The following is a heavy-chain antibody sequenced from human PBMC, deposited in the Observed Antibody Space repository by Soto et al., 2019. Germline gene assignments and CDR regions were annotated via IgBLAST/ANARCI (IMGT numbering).Heavy chain of an antibody. J-gene: IGHJ5*02. V-gene: IGHV1-18*01. D-gene: IGHD3-22*01. CDR1: GYTFTSYG. Sequence: ASVKVSCKASGYTFTSYGISWVRQAPGQGLEWMGWISAYNGNTNYAQKLQGRVTMTTDTSTSTAYMELRSLRSDDTAVYYCARSEAAYDSSGYRKNWFDPWGQGTLVTVSS. CDR3: ARSEAAYDSSGYRKNWFDP. CDR2: ISAYNGNT.